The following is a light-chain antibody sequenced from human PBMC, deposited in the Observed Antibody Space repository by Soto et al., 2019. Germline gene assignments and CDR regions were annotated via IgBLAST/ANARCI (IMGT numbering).Light chain of an antibody. J-gene: IGKJ4*01. CDR3: QQLNNYPRALT. V-gene: IGKV1-9*01. CDR1: QAISNN. Sequence: DIQLTQSPSFLSASVGDRVTITCRPSQAISNNLAWYQHNPGKPPKLLIYGASTLQSGVPSRFSGSGSGTEFTLTISSLQPEDFATYYCQQLNNYPRALTFGGGTKVEIE. CDR2: GAS.